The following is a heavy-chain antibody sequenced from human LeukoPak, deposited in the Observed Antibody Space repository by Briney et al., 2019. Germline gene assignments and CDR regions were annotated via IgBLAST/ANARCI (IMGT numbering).Heavy chain of an antibody. J-gene: IGHJ4*02. CDR1: GFTFSSYS. V-gene: IGHV3-21*01. D-gene: IGHD6-19*01. Sequence: PGGSLRLSCAASGFTFSSYSMNWVRQAPGKGLEWVSSISSSSSYIYYADSVKGRFTISRNNAKNSLYLQMSSLRAEDTAVYYCARGRIAVAGPFDYWGQGTLVTVSS. CDR2: ISSSSSYI. CDR3: ARGRIAVAGPFDY.